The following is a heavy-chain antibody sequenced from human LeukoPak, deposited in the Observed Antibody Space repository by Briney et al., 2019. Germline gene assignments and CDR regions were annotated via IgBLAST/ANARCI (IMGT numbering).Heavy chain of an antibody. CDR1: GGSISSVNYY. Sequence: EASETLSLTCTVSGGSISSVNYYWSWIRQPPGKGLEWIGYIYYSGSTYYNPSLKSRVTISVDTSRNQFSLKLRSVIAADTAVYYCAREQYLDLDVFDIWGQGTMVTVSS. V-gene: IGHV4-30-4*02. J-gene: IGHJ3*02. CDR3: AREQYLDLDVFDI. D-gene: IGHD1-1*01. CDR2: IYYSGST.